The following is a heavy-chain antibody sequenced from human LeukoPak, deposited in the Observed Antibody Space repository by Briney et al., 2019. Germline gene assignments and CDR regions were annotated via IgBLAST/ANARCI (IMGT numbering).Heavy chain of an antibody. Sequence: ASVNVSCKASGYTFTSYYMHWVRQAPGQGLEWMGIINPSGGSTSYAQKFQGRVTMTRDTSTSTVYVELSSLRSEDTAVYYCARGFPLSGYDSSGYYLYWGQGTLVTVSS. D-gene: IGHD3-22*01. CDR3: ARGFPLSGYDSSGYYLY. V-gene: IGHV1-46*01. CDR1: GYTFTSYY. CDR2: INPSGGST. J-gene: IGHJ4*02.